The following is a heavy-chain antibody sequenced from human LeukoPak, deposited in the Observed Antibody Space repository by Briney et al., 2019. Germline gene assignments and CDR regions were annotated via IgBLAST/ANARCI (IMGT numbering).Heavy chain of an antibody. V-gene: IGHV1-18*01. CDR1: GYTFIRYG. J-gene: IGHJ4*02. Sequence: ASVKVSCKASGYTFIRYGISWVRQAPGQGLEWMGWISAYNGNTNYAQKLQGRVTMTTDTSTSTAYMELRSLRSDDTAVYYCARDVPEYYDSSGFLDYWGQGTLVTVSS. CDR3: ARDVPEYYDSSGFLDY. D-gene: IGHD3-22*01. CDR2: ISAYNGNT.